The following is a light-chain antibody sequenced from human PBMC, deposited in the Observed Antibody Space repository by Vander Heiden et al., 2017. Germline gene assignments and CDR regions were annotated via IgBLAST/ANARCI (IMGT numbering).Light chain of an antibody. CDR2: EVN. V-gene: IGLV2-8*01. J-gene: IGLJ2*01. Sequence: QSALTQPPSASGSPGQSVTISCTGTSSDLGGYDYVSWYQQHPGKAPKLMIYEVNKRPSGVPDRFSGSKSGNTASLTVSGLQAEDEADYYCSSYAGRDNWIFGGGTKLTVL. CDR1: SSDLGGYDY. CDR3: SSYAGRDNWI.